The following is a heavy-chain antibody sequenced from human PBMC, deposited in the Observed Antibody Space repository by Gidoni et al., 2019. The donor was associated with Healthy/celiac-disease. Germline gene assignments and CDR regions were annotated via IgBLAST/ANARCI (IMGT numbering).Heavy chain of an antibody. CDR3: ARDFGSSSGWSFDH. CDR2: ISSSSNYI. CDR1: GFTFSSYN. V-gene: IGHV3-21*01. Sequence: ELQLVESGGGLVKPGGSLRLFFAASGFTFSSYNIHWVRQAPGKGLEWVSSISSSSNYIYYADSVRGRFTISRDNAKNSLFLQMSSLRVEDTAVYYCARDFGSSSGWSFDHWGQGTLVTVSS. J-gene: IGHJ4*02. D-gene: IGHD6-19*01.